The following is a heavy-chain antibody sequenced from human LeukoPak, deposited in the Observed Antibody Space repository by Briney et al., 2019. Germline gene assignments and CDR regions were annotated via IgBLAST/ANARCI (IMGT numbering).Heavy chain of an antibody. V-gene: IGHV3-21*01. CDR1: GFTFSSYS. J-gene: IGHJ5*02. CDR2: ISSSSSYI. D-gene: IGHD5-18*01. Sequence: PGGSLRLSCAASGFTFSSYSMNWVRQAPGKGLEWVSSISSSSSYIYYADSVKGRFTISRDNSKNTLYLQMNSLRAEDTAVHYCARGDTAMVIYNWFDPWGQGTLVTVSS. CDR3: ARGDTAMVIYNWFDP.